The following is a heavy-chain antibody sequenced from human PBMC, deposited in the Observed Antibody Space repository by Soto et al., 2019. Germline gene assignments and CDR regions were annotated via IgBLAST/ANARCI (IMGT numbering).Heavy chain of an antibody. J-gene: IGHJ4*02. D-gene: IGHD3-10*01. CDR3: ATSLGFGGRFDY. CDR2: IFYSGNT. V-gene: IGHV4-59*01. Sequence: PSEALSLTCTVSGGSISSYYWNWIRQPPGKGLEWIGYIFYSGNTNYNPSLKSRVTISVDTSKNQFSLKLSSVTAADTAVYYCATSLGFGGRFDYWGQGTLVTVSS. CDR1: GGSISSYY.